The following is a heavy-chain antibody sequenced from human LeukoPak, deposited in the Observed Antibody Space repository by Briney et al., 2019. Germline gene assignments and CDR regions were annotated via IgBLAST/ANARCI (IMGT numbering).Heavy chain of an antibody. V-gene: IGHV3-23*01. CDR3: AKVLHYYGAYFDY. CDR1: GFTFSSYA. D-gene: IGHD3-3*01. CDR2: ISGSGGST. J-gene: IGHJ4*02. Sequence: PGGSLILSCSASGFTFSSYAMSWVRLAPGKGLELVSAISGSGGSTYYADSVKGRFTISRDNSKNTLYLQMNSLRAEDAAVYYCAKVLHYYGAYFDYWGQGTLVTVSS.